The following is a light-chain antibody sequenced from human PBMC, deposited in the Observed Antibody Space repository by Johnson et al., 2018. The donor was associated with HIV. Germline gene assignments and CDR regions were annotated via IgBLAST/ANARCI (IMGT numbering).Light chain of an antibody. J-gene: IGLJ1*01. Sequence: QSVLTQPPSVSAAPGQKVTISCSGSSSNIGNNYVSWYQQLPGTAPKLLMYDNNKRPSGIPDRFSGSKSGTSATLGITGLQTGDEADYYCGTWGGVFGTGTKVTVL. CDR3: GTWGGV. CDR2: DNN. CDR1: SSNIGNNY. V-gene: IGLV1-51*01.